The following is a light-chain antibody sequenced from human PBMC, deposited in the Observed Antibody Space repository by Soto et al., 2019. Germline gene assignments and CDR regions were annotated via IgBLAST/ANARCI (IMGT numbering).Light chain of an antibody. CDR2: GAS. CDR3: QQYDSSRL. Sequence: EIVLTQSPGTLSLSPGERATLSRRASQSVSSTYLAWYQQKPGQAPRLLIYGASSRATGIPDRFSGSGSGTDFTLTISRLEPEDFAVYYCQQYDSSRLFGGGTKVDIK. J-gene: IGKJ4*01. V-gene: IGKV3-20*01. CDR1: QSVSSTY.